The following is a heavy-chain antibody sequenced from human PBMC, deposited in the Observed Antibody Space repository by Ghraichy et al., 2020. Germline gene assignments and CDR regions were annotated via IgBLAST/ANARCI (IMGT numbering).Heavy chain of an antibody. J-gene: IGHJ5*02. CDR2: IYYSGST. D-gene: IGHD2-2*02. V-gene: IGHV4-30-4*07. Sequence: SQTLSLTCAISGGSISSGGYSWSWIRQPPGKGLEWIGYIYYSGSTYYNPSLKSRISISADASTNQFSLKLSSVTAADTAVYYCASASGYCRSTSCYTDSWGEGSLVTVSS. CDR3: ASASGYCRSTSCYTDS. CDR1: GGSISSGGYS.